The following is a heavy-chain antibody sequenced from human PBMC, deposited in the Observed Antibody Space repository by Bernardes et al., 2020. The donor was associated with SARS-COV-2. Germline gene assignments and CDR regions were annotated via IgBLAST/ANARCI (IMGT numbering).Heavy chain of an antibody. CDR1: GFTFSSYI. CDR3: ARADKWELPFDY. V-gene: IGHV3-21*01. Sequence: GGSLRLSCAASGFTFSSYIMNWVRQAPGKGLEWVSSISSSNKYMYYADSVRGRFTISRDNAKTSLYLQMSSLRAEDTAVYYCARADKWELPFDYWGQGALVT. CDR2: ISSSNKYM. J-gene: IGHJ4*02. D-gene: IGHD1-26*01.